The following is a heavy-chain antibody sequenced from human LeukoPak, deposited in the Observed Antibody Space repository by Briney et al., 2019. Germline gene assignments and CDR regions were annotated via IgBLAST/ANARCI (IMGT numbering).Heavy chain of an antibody. Sequence: SETLSLTCTVSGGSISSYYWSWIRQPPGKGLEWMGYIYYSGSTNYNPSLKSRVTLSVDTSKKQFSLKLSSVTAADTAVYYCARGPPVAPYCSTTSCYALDYWGQGTLVTVSS. J-gene: IGHJ4*02. V-gene: IGHV4-59*01. CDR1: GGSISSYY. D-gene: IGHD2-2*01. CDR3: ARGPPVAPYCSTTSCYALDY. CDR2: IYYSGST.